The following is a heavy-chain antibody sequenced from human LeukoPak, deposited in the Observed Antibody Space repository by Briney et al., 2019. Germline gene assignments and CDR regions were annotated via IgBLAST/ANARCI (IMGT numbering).Heavy chain of an antibody. V-gene: IGHV1-2*02. CDR1: GYTFTSYG. CDR3: ARGDSSGYYYL. J-gene: IGHJ5*02. CDR2: INPNSGGT. D-gene: IGHD3-22*01. Sequence: GASVKVSCKASGYTFTSYGISWVRQAPGQGLEWMGWINPNSGGTNYAQKFQGRVTMTRDTSISTAYMELSRLRSDDTAVYYCARGDSSGYYYLWGQGTLVTVSS.